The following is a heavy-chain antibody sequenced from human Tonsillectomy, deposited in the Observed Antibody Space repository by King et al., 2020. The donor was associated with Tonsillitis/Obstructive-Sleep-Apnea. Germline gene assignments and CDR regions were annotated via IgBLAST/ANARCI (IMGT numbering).Heavy chain of an antibody. CDR3: ARGTKPPEQWLVPTGSNYFDY. CDR2: INHSGST. J-gene: IGHJ4*02. V-gene: IGHV4-34*01. CDR1: GGSFSDYY. D-gene: IGHD6-19*01. Sequence: VQLQQWGAGLLKPSETLSLTCAVHGGSFSDYYWSWIRQPPGKGLEWIGEINHSGSTNYNPSLNSRVTISVDTSKNQFSLKPSSVTAADTAVYYCARGTKPPEQWLVPTGSNYFDYWGQGTLVTVSS.